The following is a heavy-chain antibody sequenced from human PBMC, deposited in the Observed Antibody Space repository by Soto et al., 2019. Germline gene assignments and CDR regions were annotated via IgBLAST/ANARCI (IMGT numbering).Heavy chain of an antibody. CDR1: GFSFDRAW. J-gene: IGHJ4*02. D-gene: IGHD4-4*01. V-gene: IGHV3-15*01. CDR3: ATTGYSNDGMIDS. Sequence: EVQLVESGGGLVKPGGSLTLSCSASGFSFDRAWASWVRQAPGRGLEWVGLIKTKTDGGTTDYAASVKGRFTISKDESEKTVYLHMNRLKTEDTAFYYCATTGYSNDGMIDSWGQGSLVTVSS. CDR2: IKTKTDGGTT.